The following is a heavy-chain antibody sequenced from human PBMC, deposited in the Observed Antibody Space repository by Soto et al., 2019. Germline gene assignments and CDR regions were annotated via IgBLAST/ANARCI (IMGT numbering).Heavy chain of an antibody. CDR1: GYTFTGYY. Sequence: GASVKVSCKASGYTFTGYYMHWVRQAPGQGLEWMGWISAYNGNTNYAQKLQGRVTMTTDTSTSTAYMELRSLRSDDTAVYYCARDGREWLINWFDPWGQGTLVTVSS. D-gene: IGHD6-19*01. V-gene: IGHV1-18*04. CDR2: ISAYNGNT. J-gene: IGHJ5*02. CDR3: ARDGREWLINWFDP.